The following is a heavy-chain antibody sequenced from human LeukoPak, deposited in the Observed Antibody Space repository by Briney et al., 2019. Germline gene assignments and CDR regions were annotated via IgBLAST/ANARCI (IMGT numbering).Heavy chain of an antibody. D-gene: IGHD3-3*01. CDR1: GGSISSYY. J-gene: IGHJ4*02. CDR3: ARGHYDFWSGYYFDY. CDR2: IYTSGST. Sequence: PSETLSLTCTVSGGSISSYYWSWIRQPAGKGLEWIGRIYTSGSTNYNPSLKSRVTMSVDTSKNQFSLKLSSVTAADTAVYYCARGHYDFWSGYYFDYWGQGTLVTVSS. V-gene: IGHV4-4*07.